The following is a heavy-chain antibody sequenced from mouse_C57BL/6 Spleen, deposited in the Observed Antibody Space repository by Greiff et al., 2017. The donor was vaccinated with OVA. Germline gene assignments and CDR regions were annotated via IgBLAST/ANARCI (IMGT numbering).Heavy chain of an antibody. CDR2: ISYDGSN. Sequence: DVKLVESGPGLVKPSQSLSLTCSVTGYSITSGYYWNWIRQFPGNKLEWMGYISYDGSNNSNPSLKNRISITRDTSKNQFFLKLNSVTTEDTATYYCARGSQSYFDYWGQGTTLTVSS. J-gene: IGHJ2*01. CDR3: ARGSQSYFDY. V-gene: IGHV3-6*01. CDR1: GYSITSGYY. D-gene: IGHD6-2*01.